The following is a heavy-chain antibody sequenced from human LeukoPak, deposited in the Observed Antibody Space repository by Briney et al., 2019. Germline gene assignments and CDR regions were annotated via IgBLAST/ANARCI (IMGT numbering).Heavy chain of an antibody. CDR3: ARGYSGSYYYYYYYMDV. V-gene: IGHV1-18*01. CDR1: GYTFTSYD. Sequence: EASVKVSCKASGYTFTSYDINWVRQAPGQGLEWMGWISAYNGNTNYAQKLQGRVTMTTDTSTSTAYMELRSLRSDDTAVYYCARGYSGSYYYYYYYMDVWGKGTTVTISS. CDR2: ISAYNGNT. J-gene: IGHJ6*03. D-gene: IGHD1-26*01.